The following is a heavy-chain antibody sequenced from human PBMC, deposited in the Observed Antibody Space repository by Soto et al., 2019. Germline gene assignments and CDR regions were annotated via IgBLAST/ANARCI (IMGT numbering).Heavy chain of an antibody. V-gene: IGHV4-61*01. D-gene: IGHD5-12*01. CDR3: AREGKAMATINYYFGMDV. CDR1: GASVSSGNYY. CDR2: IYYSGST. Sequence: QVQLQESGPGLVKPSETLSLTCTVSGASVSSGNYYWSWIRQPPGKGLEWIGYIYYSGSTRYNPSLKSRVTISVDTSRNQFSLKLSSVTAADAAVYYCAREGKAMATINYYFGMDVWGQGTKVTVSS. J-gene: IGHJ6*02.